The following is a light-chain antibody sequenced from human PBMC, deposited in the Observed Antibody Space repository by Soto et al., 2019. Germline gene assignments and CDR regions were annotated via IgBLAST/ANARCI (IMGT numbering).Light chain of an antibody. J-gene: IGKJ5*01. CDR1: QSVTIN. CDR3: QQYNNWPPVT. Sequence: EIVMTQSPATLSLSPGERATLSCRASQSVTINLAWYQQKPGQAPRLLIFGASTRAAGIPARFSGSGSGTEFTLTISSLQSEDFAVYFCQQYNNWPPVTFGQGTRLEIK. V-gene: IGKV3-15*01. CDR2: GAS.